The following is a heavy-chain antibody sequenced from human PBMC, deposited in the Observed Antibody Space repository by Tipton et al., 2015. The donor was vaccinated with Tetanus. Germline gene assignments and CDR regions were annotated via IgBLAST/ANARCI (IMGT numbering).Heavy chain of an antibody. CDR1: GFTFSSYAI. CDR3: ARDQARGARGWNYFDF. J-gene: IGHJ4*02. CDR2: IYYSGST. Sequence: LRLSCAASGFTFSSYAIGWARQAPGKGLEWIGDIYYSGSTYYNPSLKSRVTISVDTSKNQFSLKLNSVTAADTAVYYCARDQARGARGWNYFDFWGQGTLVTVSS. V-gene: IGHV4-31*02. D-gene: IGHD1-26*01.